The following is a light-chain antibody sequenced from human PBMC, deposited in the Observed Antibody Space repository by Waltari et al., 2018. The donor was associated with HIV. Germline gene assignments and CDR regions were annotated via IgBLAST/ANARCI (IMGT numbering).Light chain of an antibody. CDR1: SSNIGSSY. V-gene: IGLV1-47*01. J-gene: IGLJ3*02. CDR3: VAWDDSLSGPV. CDR2: RNY. Sequence: QSVLTQSPSASGTPGQRVTISCSGSSSNIGSSYVYWYQKVPGTAPKLLIYRNYQRPSGVPDRFSGSKSGTTASLAISGLRSEDEADYYCVAWDDSLSGPVFGGGTKLTVL.